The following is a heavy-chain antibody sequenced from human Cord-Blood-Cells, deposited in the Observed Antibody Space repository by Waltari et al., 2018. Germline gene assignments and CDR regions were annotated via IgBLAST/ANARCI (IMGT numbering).Heavy chain of an antibody. CDR1: GGTFSSYA. D-gene: IGHD4-17*01. V-gene: IGHV1-69*01. CDR2: ILPICGTA. J-gene: IGHJ4*02. CDR3: ARDGVGAAIYGDYYFDY. Sequence: QVQLVQSGAEVKKPGSSVKVSCKASGGTFSSYAISWVRQAPGQGLEWIGGILPICGTANYEQKSKGRVTMTANESTSTAYRELSSRGSEDTAVYYWARDGVGAAIYGDYYFDYWGQGTLVTVSS.